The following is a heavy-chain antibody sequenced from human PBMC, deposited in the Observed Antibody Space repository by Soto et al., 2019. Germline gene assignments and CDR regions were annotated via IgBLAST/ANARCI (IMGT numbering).Heavy chain of an antibody. CDR1: GVNFGTYA. Sequence: XGSLRLSCVASGVNFGTYAIHWVRQAPGRGLQWVALIAYDGINTYYADSVKGRFTISRDNSKNTLHLQMNSLRPEDTGVYFCARVTPGNNLYYFSGLDVWGQGTSVTVSS. D-gene: IGHD1-1*01. V-gene: IGHV3-30-3*01. J-gene: IGHJ6*02. CDR2: IAYDGINT. CDR3: ARVTPGNNLYYFSGLDV.